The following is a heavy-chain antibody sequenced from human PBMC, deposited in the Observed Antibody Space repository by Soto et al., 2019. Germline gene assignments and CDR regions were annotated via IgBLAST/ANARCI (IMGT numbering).Heavy chain of an antibody. CDR2: ISNSSSYA. Sequence: GGSLRLSCAASGIIFSNYAMTWIRQAPGKGLEWVSYISNSSSYANYADSVKGRFTISRDNAKNSLYLQMNSLRAEDTALYYCARAHSASWKTFDYWGQGIMVTVSS. CDR1: GIIFSNYA. CDR3: ARAHSASWKTFDY. J-gene: IGHJ4*02. D-gene: IGHD6-13*01. V-gene: IGHV3-11*05.